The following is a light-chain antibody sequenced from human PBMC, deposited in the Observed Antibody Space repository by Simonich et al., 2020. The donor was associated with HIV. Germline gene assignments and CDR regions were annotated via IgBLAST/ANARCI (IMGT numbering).Light chain of an antibody. CDR1: QSLLHSAGRTY. Sequence: DIVMTQTPLSLSVTPGQPASISCTSSQSLLHSAGRTYLYWYLQKPGQSPQLLICGVSSRLSGVPDTFSGSGSGTDFTLKISRVEAEDVGVYYCMQGIHLPYTFGQGTKLEIK. V-gene: IGKV2-29*02. CDR2: GVS. CDR3: MQGIHLPYT. J-gene: IGKJ2*01.